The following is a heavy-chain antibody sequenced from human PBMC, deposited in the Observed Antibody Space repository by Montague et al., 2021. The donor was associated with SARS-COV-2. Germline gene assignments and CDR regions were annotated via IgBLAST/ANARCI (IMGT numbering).Heavy chain of an antibody. CDR3: AGRLPQYTSGWYFDQ. CDR1: GGSFRDYA. J-gene: IGHJ4*02. V-gene: IGHV4-59*08. Sequence: SETLSLTCDFAGGSFRDYAWSWIRQPPGKRLEWIGYLSYSGRPIYNPSLESRVSISVDTSKNQFSLRLRSVTAADTAVYYCAGRLPQYTSGWYFDQWGQGTLVAVSS. CDR2: LSYSGRP. D-gene: IGHD6-19*01.